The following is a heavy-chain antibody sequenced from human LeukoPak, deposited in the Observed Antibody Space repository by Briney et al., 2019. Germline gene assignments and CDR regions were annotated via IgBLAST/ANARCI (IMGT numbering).Heavy chain of an antibody. J-gene: IGHJ4*02. CDR3: ARDREGYCSSTSCSADLYYFDY. D-gene: IGHD2-2*01. CDR1: GYTFISYG. CDR2: ISAYNGNT. Sequence: ASVKVSCKASGYTFISYGISWVRQAPGQGLEWMGWISAYNGNTNYAQKLQGRVTMTTDTSTSTAYMELRSLRSDDTAVYYCARDREGYCSSTSCSADLYYFDYWGQGTLVTVSS. V-gene: IGHV1-18*01.